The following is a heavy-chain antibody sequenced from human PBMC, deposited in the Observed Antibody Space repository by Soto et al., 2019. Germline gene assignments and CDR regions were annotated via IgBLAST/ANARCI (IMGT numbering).Heavy chain of an antibody. V-gene: IGHV3-74*01. J-gene: IGHJ5*02. CDR3: ARESGDWPLNWFDP. D-gene: IGHD2-21*02. CDR1: GFNFTNHW. CDR2: ITSDGKSK. Sequence: PGGSLRLSCAASGFNFTNHWMHWVRQAPGKGLVWVSRITSDGKSKAYAESVKGRFAISRDNAKNTVYLQMNGLTVEDTAVYYCARESGDWPLNWFDPWGQGTLDTVSS.